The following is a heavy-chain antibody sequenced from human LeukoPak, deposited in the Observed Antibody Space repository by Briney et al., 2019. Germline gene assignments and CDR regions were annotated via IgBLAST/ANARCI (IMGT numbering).Heavy chain of an antibody. CDR3: AKDYDYSNFYYFDY. V-gene: IGHV3-9*01. Sequence: GGSLRLSCAASGFTFDDYAMHWVRQAPGKGLEWVSGISWNSGSIGYADSVKGRFTISRDNAKNSLYLQMNSLRAEDTALYYCAKDYDYSNFYYFDYWGQGTLVTVSS. CDR2: ISWNSGSI. CDR1: GFTFDDYA. D-gene: IGHD4-11*01. J-gene: IGHJ4*02.